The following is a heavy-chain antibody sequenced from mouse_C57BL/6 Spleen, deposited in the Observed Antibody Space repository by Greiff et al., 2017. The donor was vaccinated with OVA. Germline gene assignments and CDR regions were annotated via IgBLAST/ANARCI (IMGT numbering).Heavy chain of an antibody. CDR2: ISYDGSN. CDR1: GYSITSGYY. V-gene: IGHV3-6*01. J-gene: IGHJ3*01. CDR3: AREEGIYYDYDGFAY. Sequence: VQLKESGPGLVKPSQSLSLTCSVTGYSITSGYYWNWIRQFPGNKLEWMGYISYDGSNNYNPSLKNRISITRDTSKNQFFLKLNSVTTEDTATYYCAREEGIYYDYDGFAYWGQGTLVTVSA. D-gene: IGHD2-4*01.